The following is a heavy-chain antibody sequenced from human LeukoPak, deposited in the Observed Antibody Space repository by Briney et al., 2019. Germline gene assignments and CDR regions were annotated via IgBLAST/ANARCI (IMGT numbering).Heavy chain of an antibody. CDR1: GGSFSGYY. V-gene: IGHV4-34*01. CDR3: ARGRLLWSSSWLPQSDY. J-gene: IGHJ4*02. CDR2: INHSGST. Sequence: SETLSLTCAVYGGSFSGYYWSWIRQPPGKGLEWIGEINHSGSTNYNPSLKSRVTISVDTSKNQFSLKLSSVTAADTAVYYCARGRLLWSSSWLPQSDYWGQGTLVTVSS. D-gene: IGHD6-13*01.